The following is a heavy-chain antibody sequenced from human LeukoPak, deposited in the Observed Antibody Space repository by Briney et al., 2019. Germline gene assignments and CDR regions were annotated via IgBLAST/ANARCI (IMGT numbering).Heavy chain of an antibody. CDR2: ISGSGGIT. Sequence: GGSLRLSCAASGFTFSSYAMSWVRQAPGKGLEWVSAISGSGGITYYADSVRGRFAISRSNSKNTLYLQMNSLRAEDTALYYCAKGGYCSGGTCYPMDVWGQGTTVTVSS. D-gene: IGHD2-15*01. V-gene: IGHV3-23*01. CDR1: GFTFSSYA. J-gene: IGHJ6*02. CDR3: AKGGYCSGGTCYPMDV.